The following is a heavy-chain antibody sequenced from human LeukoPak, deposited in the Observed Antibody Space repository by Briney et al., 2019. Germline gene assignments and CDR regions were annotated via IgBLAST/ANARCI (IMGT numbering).Heavy chain of an antibody. V-gene: IGHV3-30*03. J-gene: IGHJ4*02. CDR1: GSTFSSYG. Sequence: PGRSLRLSCAASGSTFSSYGMHWVRQAPGKGLEWVAVISYDGSNKYYADSVKGRFTIPRDNSKNTLYLQMNSLRAEDTAVYYCARYGPEVYYFDYWGQGTLVTVSS. CDR2: ISYDGSNK. D-gene: IGHD4-17*01. CDR3: ARYGPEVYYFDY.